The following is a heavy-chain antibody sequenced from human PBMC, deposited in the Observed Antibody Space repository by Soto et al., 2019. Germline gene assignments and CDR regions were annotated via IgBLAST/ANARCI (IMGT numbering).Heavy chain of an antibody. CDR3: ARENTLLNWFDP. CDR1: GGSISSYY. D-gene: IGHD2-2*02. J-gene: IGHJ5*02. CDR2: IYYSGST. Sequence: PSETLSLTCTVSGGSISSYYWSWIRQPPGKGLEWIGYIYYSGSTNYNPSLKSRVTISADTSKNQFSLKLSSVTAADTAVYYCARENTLLNWFDPWGQGTLVTVSS. V-gene: IGHV4-59*01.